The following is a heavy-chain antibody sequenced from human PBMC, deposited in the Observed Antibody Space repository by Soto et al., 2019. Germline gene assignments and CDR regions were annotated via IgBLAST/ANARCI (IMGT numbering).Heavy chain of an antibody. CDR1: GYTFTSYG. Sequence: GASVKVSCTASGYTFTSYGISWVRQAPGQGLEWMGWISAYNGNTNYAQKLQGRVTMTTDTSTSTAYMELRSLRSDDTAVYYCARDRELLALYYYYGMDVWGQGTTVTVSS. V-gene: IGHV1-18*01. CDR2: ISAYNGNT. CDR3: ARDRELLALYYYYGMDV. J-gene: IGHJ6*02. D-gene: IGHD1-26*01.